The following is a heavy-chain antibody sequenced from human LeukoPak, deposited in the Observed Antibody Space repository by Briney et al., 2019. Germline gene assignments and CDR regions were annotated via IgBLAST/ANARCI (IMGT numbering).Heavy chain of an antibody. V-gene: IGHV1-18*01. J-gene: IGHJ4*02. CDR1: GYTFTSYG. CDR2: ISAYNGNT. Sequence: ASVKVSCKASGYTFTSYGISWVRQAPGQGLEWMGGISAYNGNTNYAQKLQGRVTMTTGTSTSTAYMELRSLRSDDTAVYYCAVDPGIAVAGTGTFDYWGQGTLVTVSS. CDR3: AVDPGIAVAGTGTFDY. D-gene: IGHD6-19*01.